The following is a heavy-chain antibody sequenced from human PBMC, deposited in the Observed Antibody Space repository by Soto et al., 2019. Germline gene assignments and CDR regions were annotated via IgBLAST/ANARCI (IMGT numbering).Heavy chain of an antibody. CDR3: AKGTIPVADY. V-gene: IGHV3-23*01. J-gene: IGHJ4*02. CDR2: ISGSGGST. CDR1: GFTFSSYA. Sequence: GGSLRLSCAASGFTFSSYAMSWVRQAPGKGLEWVSAISGSGGSTYYQDSVKDRFNISRDNSKHTLYLQMNSLKPEDTAVYYCAKGTIPVADYWGQGTLVTVSS. D-gene: IGHD3-9*01.